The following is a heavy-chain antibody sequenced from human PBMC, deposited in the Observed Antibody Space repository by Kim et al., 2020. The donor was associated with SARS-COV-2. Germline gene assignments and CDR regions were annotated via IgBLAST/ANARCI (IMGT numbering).Heavy chain of an antibody. V-gene: IGHV2-5*02. D-gene: IGHD3-9*01. CDR2: TSSDGDK. CDR3: AHRHRERFLDWFDY. J-gene: IGHJ4*02. Sequence: SGPTLVKPTQTLTLTCTFSAFSLNTSGVAVGWIRQPPGKTLEWLAFTSSDGDKRYRPSLKRRLTIMKDTSKNQVVLTLTNTDPLDTATYYCAHRHRERFLDWFDYWGQGILVTVSS. CDR1: AFSLNTSGVA.